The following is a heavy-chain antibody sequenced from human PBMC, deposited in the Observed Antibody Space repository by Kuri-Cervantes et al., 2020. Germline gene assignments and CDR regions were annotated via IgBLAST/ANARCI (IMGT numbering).Heavy chain of an antibody. CDR1: GGSFSGYY. CDR2: IYHSGST. Sequence: SETLSLTCAVYGGSFSGYYWSWIRQPPGKGLEWIGEIYHSGSTYYNPSLKSRVTISVDTSKNQFSLKLSPVTAADTAVYYCARRPYYYDSSGLDYWGQGTLVTVSS. V-gene: IGHV4-34*01. D-gene: IGHD3-22*01. J-gene: IGHJ4*02. CDR3: ARRPYYYDSSGLDY.